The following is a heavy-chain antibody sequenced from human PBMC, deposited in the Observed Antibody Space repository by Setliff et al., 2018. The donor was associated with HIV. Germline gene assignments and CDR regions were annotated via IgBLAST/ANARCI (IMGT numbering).Heavy chain of an antibody. Sequence: SETLSLTCTVSGGSITSGNYFWTWIRQPAGKGLEWIGHIYTDGSTNYNPSFRSRVTISVDSSKNQFSLKLSSVTAADTAVYYCARDARWLQVPYFDYWGQGTLVTVSS. V-gene: IGHV4-61*09. CDR2: IYTDGST. J-gene: IGHJ4*01. CDR1: GGSITSGNYF. D-gene: IGHD5-12*01. CDR3: ARDARWLQVPYFDY.